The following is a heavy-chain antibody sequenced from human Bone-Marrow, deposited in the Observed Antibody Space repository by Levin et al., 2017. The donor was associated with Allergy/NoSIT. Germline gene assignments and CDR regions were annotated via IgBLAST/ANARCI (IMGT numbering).Heavy chain of an antibody. CDR1: GFTFSSYA. D-gene: IGHD6-6*01. V-gene: IGHV3-30*04. CDR3: ARDRDTYSSSSSDYYYGMDV. CDR2: ISYDGSNK. Sequence: GESLKISCAASGFTFSSYAMHWVRQAPGKGLEWVAVISYDGSNKYYADSVKGRFTISRDNSKNTLYLQMNSLRAEDTAVYYCARDRDTYSSSSSDYYYGMDVWGQGTTVTVSS. J-gene: IGHJ6*02.